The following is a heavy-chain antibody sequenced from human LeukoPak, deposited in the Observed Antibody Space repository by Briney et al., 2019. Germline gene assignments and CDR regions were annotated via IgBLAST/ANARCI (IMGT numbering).Heavy chain of an antibody. CDR2: IYYSGST. V-gene: IGHV4-30-4*01. Sequence: SETLSLTCTVSGGSISSGDYYWSCIRQPPGKGLEWIGYIYYSGSTYYNPSLKSRVTISVDTSKNQFSLKLSSVTAADTAVYYCARDIVTIFGVVTNGMDVWGQGTTVTVSS. CDR1: GGSISSGDYY. J-gene: IGHJ6*02. D-gene: IGHD3-3*01. CDR3: ARDIVTIFGVVTNGMDV.